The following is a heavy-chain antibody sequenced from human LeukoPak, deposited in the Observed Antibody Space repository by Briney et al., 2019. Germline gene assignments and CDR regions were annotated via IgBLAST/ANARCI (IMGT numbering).Heavy chain of an antibody. D-gene: IGHD3-3*01. V-gene: IGHV3-21*01. CDR1: GFTFSSYL. Sequence: GGALTLSCPASGFTFSSYLMHWLRQAPGKGLAGVSSISSSSSYIYYADSVKGRFTISRDNAKNSLYLQMNSLRAEDTAVYYCARDLWSGYYFDYWGQGTLVTVSS. CDR3: ARDLWSGYYFDY. J-gene: IGHJ4*02. CDR2: ISSSSSYI.